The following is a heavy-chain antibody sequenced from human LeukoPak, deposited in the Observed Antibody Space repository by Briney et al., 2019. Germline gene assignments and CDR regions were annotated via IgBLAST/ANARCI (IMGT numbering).Heavy chain of an antibody. J-gene: IGHJ4*02. Sequence: GGSLRLSCAASGFTFSSYWMSWVRQAPGKGLEWVANIKQDGSEKYYVDSVKGRFTISRDNAKNSLYLQMNSLRAEDTAVYYCARDLSYYYDSSGYYYGDYWGQGTLVTVSS. CDR1: GFTFSSYW. CDR2: IKQDGSEK. V-gene: IGHV3-7*01. CDR3: ARDLSYYYDSSGYYYGDY. D-gene: IGHD3-22*01.